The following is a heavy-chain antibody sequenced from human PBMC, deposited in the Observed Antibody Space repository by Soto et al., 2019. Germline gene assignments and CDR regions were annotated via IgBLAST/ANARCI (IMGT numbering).Heavy chain of an antibody. J-gene: IGHJ4*02. CDR2: ISSSGDT. CDR1: GFAFSSYS. Sequence: EVQLVESGGGLVKPGGSLRLSCAVSGFAFSSYSVNWVRQAPGTGLEWVSSISSSGDTYYADSVKGRLAISRDNAKNSLYLQMTSLRVEDTAVYYCARGADYSNSNFDYWGQGTLVTVSS. V-gene: IGHV3-21*01. CDR3: ARGADYSNSNFDY. D-gene: IGHD4-4*01.